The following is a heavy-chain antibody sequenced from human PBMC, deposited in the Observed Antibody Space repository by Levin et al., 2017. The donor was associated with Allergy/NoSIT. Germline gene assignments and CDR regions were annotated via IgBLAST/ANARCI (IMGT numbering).Heavy chain of an antibody. J-gene: IGHJ4*02. D-gene: IGHD3-16*01. CDR1: GFTFSSYG. CDR3: AKERGFYYFDY. V-gene: IGHV3-30*18. CDR2: ISYDGSNK. Sequence: SGGSLRLSCAASGFTFSSYGMHWVRQAPGKGLEWVAVISYDGSNKYYADSVKGRFTISRDNSKNTLYLQMNSLRAEDTAVYYCAKERGFYYFDYWGQGTLVTVSS.